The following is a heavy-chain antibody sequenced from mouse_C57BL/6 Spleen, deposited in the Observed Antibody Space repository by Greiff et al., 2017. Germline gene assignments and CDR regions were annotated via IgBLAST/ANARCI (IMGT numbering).Heavy chain of an antibody. V-gene: IGHV1-81*01. Sequence: QVQLQQSGAELARPGASVKLSCKASGYTFTSYGISWVKQRTGQGLEWIGEIYPRSGNTYYNEQFKGKDTLTADKSSSTAYMELRRLTSEDSAVYFCAMCYYGSSLYYAMDYGGQGTSVTVSS. J-gene: IGHJ4*01. D-gene: IGHD1-1*01. CDR2: IYPRSGNT. CDR1: GYTFTSYG. CDR3: AMCYYGSSLYYAMDY.